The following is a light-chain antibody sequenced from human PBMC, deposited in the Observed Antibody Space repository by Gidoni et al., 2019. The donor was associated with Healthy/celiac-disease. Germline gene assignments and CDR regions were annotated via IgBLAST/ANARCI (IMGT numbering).Light chain of an antibody. CDR2: DAS. CDR1: QSVSSY. J-gene: IGKJ1*01. Sequence: IVLTQSPATLSWSPGERATLSCRASQSVSSYLAWYQQNPGQAPRPLIYDASNRATGIPARVSSSGSGTDFTLTISSLEPEDFAVYYCQQRSNWPTFGQGTKVEIK. V-gene: IGKV3-11*01. CDR3: QQRSNWPT.